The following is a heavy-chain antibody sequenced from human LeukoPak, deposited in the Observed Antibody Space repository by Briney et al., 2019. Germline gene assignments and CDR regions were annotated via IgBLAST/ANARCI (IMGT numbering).Heavy chain of an antibody. V-gene: IGHV1-46*01. CDR3: ARVSNSYIAARQYNWFDP. CDR2: INPSGGST. D-gene: IGHD6-6*01. CDR1: GYTFTSYY. Sequence: GASVKVSFKASGYTFTSYYMHWVRQAPGQGLEWMGIINPSGGSTSYAQKFQGRVTMTRDTSTSTVYMELSSLRSEDTAVYYCARVSNSYIAARQYNWFDPWGQGTLVTVS. J-gene: IGHJ5*02.